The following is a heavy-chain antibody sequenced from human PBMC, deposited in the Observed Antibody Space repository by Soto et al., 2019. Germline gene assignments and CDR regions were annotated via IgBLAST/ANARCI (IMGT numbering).Heavy chain of an antibody. CDR2: IIPIFGTA. CDR3: ARVRNYGDYVLDYYGMDV. Sequence: SVKVSCKASGGTFSSYAISWVRQAPGQGLEWMGGIIPIFGTANYAQKFQGRVTITADESTSTAYMELSSLRSEDTAVYYCARVRNYGDYVLDYYGMDVWGQGTTVTVSS. V-gene: IGHV1-69*13. J-gene: IGHJ6*02. D-gene: IGHD4-17*01. CDR1: GGTFSSYA.